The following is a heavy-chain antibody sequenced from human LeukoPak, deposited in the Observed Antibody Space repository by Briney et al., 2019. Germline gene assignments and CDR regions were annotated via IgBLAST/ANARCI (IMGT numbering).Heavy chain of an antibody. J-gene: IGHJ4*02. CDR3: AKGYSSAWFDY. D-gene: IGHD6-19*01. CDR1: GFTFSNYG. Sequence: PGGSLRLSCAASGFTFSNYGMTWVRQAPGKGLEWVSGISGSGGSTYYADSVKGRFTISRDSSENTLYLQMNSLRAEDTAVYYCAKGYSSAWFDYWGQGTLVTVSS. CDR2: ISGSGGST. V-gene: IGHV3-23*01.